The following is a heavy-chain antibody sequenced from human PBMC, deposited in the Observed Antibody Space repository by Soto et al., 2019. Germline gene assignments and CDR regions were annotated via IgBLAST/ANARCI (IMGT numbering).Heavy chain of an antibody. CDR2: ISYDGSNK. Sequence: GGSLRLSCTSSGFTFGDYAISWVRQAPGKGLEWVAVISYDGSNKYYADSVKGRFTISRDNSKNTLYLQMNSLRAEDTAVYYCAKVAMIVVVNDAFDIWGQGTVVTVSS. V-gene: IGHV3-30*04. D-gene: IGHD3-22*01. CDR1: GFTFGDYA. CDR3: AKVAMIVVVNDAFDI. J-gene: IGHJ3*02.